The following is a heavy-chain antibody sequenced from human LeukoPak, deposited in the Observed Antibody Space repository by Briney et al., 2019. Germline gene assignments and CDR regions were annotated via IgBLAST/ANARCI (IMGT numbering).Heavy chain of an antibody. J-gene: IGHJ6*02. Sequence: GGSLRLSCAASGFTFDDYAMHWVRQAPGKGLEWDSGISWNSGSIGYADSVKGRFTISRDNAKNSLYLQMNSLRAEDTALYYCAKGYCSSTSCPPYYYYGMDVWGQGTTVTVSS. CDR3: AKGYCSSTSCPPYYYYGMDV. CDR1: GFTFDDYA. D-gene: IGHD2-2*01. CDR2: ISWNSGSI. V-gene: IGHV3-9*01.